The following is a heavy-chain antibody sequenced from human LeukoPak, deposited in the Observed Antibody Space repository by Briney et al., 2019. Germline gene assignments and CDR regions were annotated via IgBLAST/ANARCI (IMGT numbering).Heavy chain of an antibody. CDR2: ISGSGGST. CDR3: ARDDILTGYYALDV. J-gene: IGHJ6*02. Sequence: GGSLRLSCAASGFTFSSYAMSWVRQAPGKGLEWVSAISGSGGSTYYADSVKGRFTISRDNSKNTLYLQMNSLRAEDTAVYYCARDDILTGYYALDVWGQGTTVTVSS. D-gene: IGHD3-9*01. V-gene: IGHV3-23*01. CDR1: GFTFSSYA.